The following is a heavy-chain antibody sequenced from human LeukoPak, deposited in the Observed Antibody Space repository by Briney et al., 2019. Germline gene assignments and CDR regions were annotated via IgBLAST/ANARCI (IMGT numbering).Heavy chain of an antibody. CDR3: AKGGVYSGYAFDP. V-gene: IGHV3-53*01. CDR1: GFTVSSNY. D-gene: IGHD5-12*01. J-gene: IGHJ5*02. CDR2: IYSGGST. Sequence: GGSLRLSCAASGFTVSSNYMSWVRQAPGKGLEWVSVIYSGGSTYYADSAKSRFTISRDNSKNTVYLQMNSLRAEDTAVYYCAKGGVYSGYAFDPWGQGTLVTVSS.